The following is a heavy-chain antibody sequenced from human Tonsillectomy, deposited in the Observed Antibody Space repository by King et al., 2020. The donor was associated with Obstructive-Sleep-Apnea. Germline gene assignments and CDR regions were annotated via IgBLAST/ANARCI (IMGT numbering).Heavy chain of an antibody. CDR3: ARGNSLWFPAFDI. Sequence: VQLQESGPGLVKPSETLSLTCTVSGGSISSDYWSWIRQPPGKGLEWIGYLYYSGSTNSGSTKYNPSLKSRVTISVDTSKNRFSLKLSSATAADTAVYYCARGNSLWFPAFDIWGQGTMVTVSS. CDR2: LYYSGST. J-gene: IGHJ3*02. CDR1: GGSISSDY. D-gene: IGHD3-10*01. V-gene: IGHV4-59*01.